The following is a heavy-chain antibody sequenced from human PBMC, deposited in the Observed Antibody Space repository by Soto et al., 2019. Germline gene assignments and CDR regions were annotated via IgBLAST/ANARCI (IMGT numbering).Heavy chain of an antibody. CDR2: ITGSGSTI. J-gene: IGHJ5*02. CDR1: EFTFSSNA. V-gene: IGHV3-23*01. Sequence: EVQLLESGGGLVQPGGSLRLSCAASEFTFSSNAMHWVRQAPGKGLEWVSGITGSGSTIFYADSVKGRFTISRANFKNTLSLHMSSLRAEDTAIYYCAKDFTAYLSSWFHLWGQGTLVTVSS. CDR3: AKDFTAYLSSWFHL. D-gene: IGHD6-13*01.